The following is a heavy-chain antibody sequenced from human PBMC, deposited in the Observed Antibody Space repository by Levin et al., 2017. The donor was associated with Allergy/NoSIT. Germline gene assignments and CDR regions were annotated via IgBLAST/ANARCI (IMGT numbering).Heavy chain of an antibody. V-gene: IGHV1-46*01. CDR3: ARDGYCTGGVCPIDY. D-gene: IGHD2-8*02. CDR2: INPSGGST. Sequence: PEASVKVSCKASGYTFTSYYMHWVRQAPGQGLEWMGIINPSGGSTSYAQKFQGRVTMTRDTSTSTVYMELSSLRSEDTAVYYCARDGYCTGGVCPIDYWGQGTLVTVSS. J-gene: IGHJ4*02. CDR1: GYTFTSYY.